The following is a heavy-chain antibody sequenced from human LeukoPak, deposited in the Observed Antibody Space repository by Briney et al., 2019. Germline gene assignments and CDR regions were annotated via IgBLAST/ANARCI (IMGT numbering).Heavy chain of an antibody. CDR1: GFTFSSYS. V-gene: IGHV3-21*04. Sequence: GGSLRLSCAASGFTFSSYSMNWVRQAPGKGLEWVSSISNSSSYIYYADSVKGRFTISRDNAKNSLYLQMNSLRAEDTALYYCARVAGIAAAGMIDYWGQGTLVTVSS. CDR3: ARVAGIAAAGMIDY. CDR2: ISNSSSYI. D-gene: IGHD6-13*01. J-gene: IGHJ4*02.